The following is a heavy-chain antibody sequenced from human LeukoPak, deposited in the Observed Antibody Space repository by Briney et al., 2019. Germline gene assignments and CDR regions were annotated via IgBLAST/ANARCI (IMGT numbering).Heavy chain of an antibody. CDR3: ARDSPGYYYDSGNPNY. Sequence: GGSLRLSCAASGFTFSSYWMSWVRQAPGEGLEWVANIKQDGSEKYYVDSVKGRFTISRDNAKNSLYLQMNSLRAEDTAMYYCARDSPGYYYDSGNPNYWGQGTLVTVSS. V-gene: IGHV3-7*01. CDR2: IKQDGSEK. CDR1: GFTFSSYW. J-gene: IGHJ4*02. D-gene: IGHD3-10*01.